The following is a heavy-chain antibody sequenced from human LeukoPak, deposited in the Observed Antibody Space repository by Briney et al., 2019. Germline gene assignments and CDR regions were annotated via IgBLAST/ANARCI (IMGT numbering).Heavy chain of an antibody. D-gene: IGHD3-16*01. Sequence: GESLRLSCAASGFTFSKTWMSWVRQLPGKGLEWVGRIKSKTDGGTRDYAAPVKGRFTISRHDSKNTLYLQMNSLKTEDTGIYYCTTDYVWGSYEVYWGQGTLVTVSS. CDR1: GFTFSKTW. CDR2: IKSKTDGGTR. J-gene: IGHJ4*02. V-gene: IGHV3-15*01. CDR3: TTDYVWGSYEVY.